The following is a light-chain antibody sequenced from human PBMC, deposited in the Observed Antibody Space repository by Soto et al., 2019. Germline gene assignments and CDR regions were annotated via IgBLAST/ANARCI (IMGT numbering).Light chain of an antibody. CDR2: SAS. CDR1: QGINNY. Sequence: EIQMTQSPSSLSASVGDSVTITCRASQGINNYLAWYQQKPGKVPVLIIYSASTLRSGVPSGFSGRGAGTDFTLTISSLQPEDFATYYCQKYDRAPRTFGQGTKVDIK. V-gene: IGKV1-27*01. J-gene: IGKJ1*01. CDR3: QKYDRAPRT.